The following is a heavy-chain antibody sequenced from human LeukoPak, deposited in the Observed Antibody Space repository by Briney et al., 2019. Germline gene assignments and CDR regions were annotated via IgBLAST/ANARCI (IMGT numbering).Heavy chain of an antibody. D-gene: IGHD3-9*01. Sequence: GGSLRLSCAASGFTFSSYSMNWVRQAPGKGLEWVSYISSSSTIYYADSVKGRFTISRDNAKNSLYLQMNSLRAEDTAVYYCARRPYYDILTGYPGIDYWGQGTLVTVSS. J-gene: IGHJ4*02. CDR1: GFTFSSYS. CDR3: ARRPYYDILTGYPGIDY. CDR2: ISSSSTI. V-gene: IGHV3-48*04.